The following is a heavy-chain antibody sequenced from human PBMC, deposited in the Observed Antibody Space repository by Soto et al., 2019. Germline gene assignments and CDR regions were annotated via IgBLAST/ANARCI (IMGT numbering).Heavy chain of an antibody. CDR2: IYYSAST. CDR1: VGSIRSYY. V-gene: IGHV4-59*08. Sequence: SETLSLTCTVSVGSIRSYYWSWIRQPPGKRLEWIGYIYYSASTNYNPSLKSRVTISVDTSKNQFSLMLSSLTVAYTAVYYCARRYVSAIDYWGQVTLVTVSS. CDR3: ARRYVSAIDY. J-gene: IGHJ4*02. D-gene: IGHD3-16*01.